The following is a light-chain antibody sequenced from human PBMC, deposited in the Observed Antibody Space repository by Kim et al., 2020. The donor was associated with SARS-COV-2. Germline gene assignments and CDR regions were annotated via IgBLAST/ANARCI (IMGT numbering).Light chain of an antibody. CDR2: DAS. CDR1: QSVINNY. CDR3: QQYGNSPWT. J-gene: IGKJ1*01. Sequence: DIVLTQSPGTLSLSPGDRATLSCRASQSVINNYLAWYQQKPGQAPRLLMYDASTRATDIPDSFSGSGSGTDFTLTISRLEPEDFAVYYCQQYGNSPWTLGQGTKVDIK. V-gene: IGKV3-20*01.